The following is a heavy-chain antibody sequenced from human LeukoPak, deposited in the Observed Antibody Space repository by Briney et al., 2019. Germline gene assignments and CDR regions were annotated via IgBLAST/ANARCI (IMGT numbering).Heavy chain of an antibody. J-gene: IGHJ4*02. V-gene: IGHV3-74*01. CDR3: ARDYDILTGYYLFDY. Sequence: GGSLSLSCAASGFTFSKYWMHWVRQAPGKGLVWVSRINSDGRSTSYADSVKGRFTISRDNAKNTLYLQMNSLRAEDTAVYYCARDYDILTGYYLFDYWGQGTLVTVSS. D-gene: IGHD3-9*01. CDR1: GFTFSKYW. CDR2: INSDGRST.